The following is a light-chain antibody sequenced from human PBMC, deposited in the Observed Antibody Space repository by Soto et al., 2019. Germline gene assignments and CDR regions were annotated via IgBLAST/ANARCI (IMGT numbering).Light chain of an antibody. CDR3: QQYSTYPWT. CDR1: QSISGW. V-gene: IGKV1-5*01. Sequence: DIPMTQSPSTLSASVGDRVTITCRASQSISGWLAWYQQKQGKXPKXLIYDVSNLESGVPLRFSGSGSGTELTITIRSLQPDDVETYDGQQYSTYPWTFGQGTKVDIK. CDR2: DVS. J-gene: IGKJ1*01.